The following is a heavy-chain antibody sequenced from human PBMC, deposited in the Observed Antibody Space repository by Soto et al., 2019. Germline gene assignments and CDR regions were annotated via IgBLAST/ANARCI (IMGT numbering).Heavy chain of an antibody. CDR3: AREAVDWRYFDY. CDR2: ISVDGTKE. D-gene: IGHD5-12*01. CDR1: GFIFNNYA. Sequence: GGSLRLSCVTSGFIFNNYALYWVRQAPGKGLEWVASISVDGTKENYADSVKGRCSISRDKSKNTLYLEVNSLRGEDTAVYYCAREAVDWRYFDYWGQGTLVTVSS. V-gene: IGHV3-30-3*01. J-gene: IGHJ4*02.